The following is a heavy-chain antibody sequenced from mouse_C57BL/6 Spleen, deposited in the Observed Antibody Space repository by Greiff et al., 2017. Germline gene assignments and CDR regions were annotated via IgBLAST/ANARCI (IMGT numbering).Heavy chain of an antibody. CDR1: GFTFSSYA. Sequence: EVKLVESGEGLVKPGGSLKLSCAASGFTFSSYAMSWVRQTPEKRLEWVAYISSGGDYIYYADTVKGRFTISRDNARITLYMQMSSLKSEDTAMYYCTREGTVVFDCWGQGTTLTVAT. D-gene: IGHD1-1*01. J-gene: IGHJ2*01. CDR3: TREGTVVFDC. CDR2: ISSGGDYI. V-gene: IGHV5-9-1*02.